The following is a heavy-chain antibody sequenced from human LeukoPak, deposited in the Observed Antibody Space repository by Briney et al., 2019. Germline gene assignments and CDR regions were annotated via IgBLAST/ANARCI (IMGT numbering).Heavy chain of an antibody. CDR2: INPNSGGT. CDR1: GYTFTSYG. CDR3: ARSDYDSSGYWFDP. D-gene: IGHD3-22*01. V-gene: IGHV1-2*02. J-gene: IGHJ5*02. Sequence: GASVKVSCKASGYTFTSYGISWVRQAPGQGLEWMGWINPNSGGTNYAQKFQGRVTMTRDTSISTAYMELSRLRSDDTAVYYCARSDYDSSGYWFDPWGQGTLVTVSS.